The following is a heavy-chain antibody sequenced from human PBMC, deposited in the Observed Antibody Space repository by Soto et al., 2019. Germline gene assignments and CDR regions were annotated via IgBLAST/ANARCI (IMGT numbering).Heavy chain of an antibody. CDR1: GYSFISYW. CDR3: ARLSLYCTSTSCYFDS. V-gene: IGHV5-51*01. J-gene: IGHJ4*02. D-gene: IGHD2-2*01. CDR2: IYPGDSDT. Sequence: GESLKISCKASGYSFISYWIGWVRQTPGKGLEWMGIIYPGDSDTRYSPSFQGQVTISADKSSSTAYLHWSTLKASDTAMYYCARLSLYCTSTSCYFDSWGQGTLVTVPQ.